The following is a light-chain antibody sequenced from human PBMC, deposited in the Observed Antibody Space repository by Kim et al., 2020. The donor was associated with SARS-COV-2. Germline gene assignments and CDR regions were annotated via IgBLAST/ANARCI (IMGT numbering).Light chain of an antibody. J-gene: IGKJ4*01. V-gene: IGKV3-11*01. CDR2: DAS. Sequence: LSPGDRATLSCRASQSVGTYLAWYQQKPGQAPRLLIYDASSRATGIPARFGGSGSGTDFTLTISSLEPEDFAVYYCQQRSDWPLTFGGGTKVEI. CDR3: QQRSDWPLT. CDR1: QSVGTY.